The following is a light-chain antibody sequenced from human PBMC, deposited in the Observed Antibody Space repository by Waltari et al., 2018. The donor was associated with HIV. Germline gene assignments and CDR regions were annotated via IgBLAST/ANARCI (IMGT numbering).Light chain of an antibody. J-gene: IGKJ1*01. CDR2: WAS. CDR1: QTVLYTSNNINY. Sequence: DIVFTQSSVSLAVSLGVRATIHCKYSQTVLYTSNNINYLACYQPKTGQPPKLLIYWASTRESGVPDRFSGSGSGTDFTLTISSLQAEDVAVYFCQQYYSVPPTFGQGTKVEIK. V-gene: IGKV4-1*01. CDR3: QQYYSVPPT.